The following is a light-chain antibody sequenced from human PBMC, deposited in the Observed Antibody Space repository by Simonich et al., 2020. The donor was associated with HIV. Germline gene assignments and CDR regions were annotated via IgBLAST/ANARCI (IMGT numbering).Light chain of an antibody. Sequence: DIQMTQSPSSLSASLGDRVTITCRASQSINTYLNWYQHKPGKAPKLLIYAASSLQGGVPSRFSGSGSGTDFTLTISSLQPEDFATYYCQQSYITLPYTFGQGTNLEIK. V-gene: IGKV1-39*01. CDR1: QSINTY. CDR3: QQSYITLPYT. J-gene: IGKJ2*01. CDR2: AAS.